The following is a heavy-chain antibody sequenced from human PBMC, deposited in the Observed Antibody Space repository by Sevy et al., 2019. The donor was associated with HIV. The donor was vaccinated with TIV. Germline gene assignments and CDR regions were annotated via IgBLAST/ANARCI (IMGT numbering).Heavy chain of an antibody. Sequence: GGSLRLSCTASGFTFSRYEMNWVRRGPGKGLEWVSLRSTGGLPGGGPMYYAASVEGRFTISRDNAKNSLYLQMNSLRAEDTAVYYCATSRRDDYNYYFDYWGQGTLVTVSS. CDR2: RSTGGLPGGGPM. CDR1: GFTFSRYE. V-gene: IGHV3-48*03. D-gene: IGHD4-4*01. CDR3: ATSRRDDYNYYFDY. J-gene: IGHJ4*02.